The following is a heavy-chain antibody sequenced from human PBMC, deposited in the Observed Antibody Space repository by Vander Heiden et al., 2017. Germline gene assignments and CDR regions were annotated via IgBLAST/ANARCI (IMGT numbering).Heavy chain of an antibody. J-gene: IGHJ3*02. CDR1: GFTCSSYA. Sequence: EVQLVESGGGLVQPGGSLRLSCSASGFTCSSYALHGVRQAPGKRLEYVSAISSNGGSTYYADSVKGRFTISRDNSKNTLYLQMSSLRAEDTAVYYCVKVRLYGSGGSCYSFGAFDIWGQGTMVTVSS. D-gene: IGHD2-15*01. V-gene: IGHV3-64D*06. CDR2: ISSNGGST. CDR3: VKVRLYGSGGSCYSFGAFDI.